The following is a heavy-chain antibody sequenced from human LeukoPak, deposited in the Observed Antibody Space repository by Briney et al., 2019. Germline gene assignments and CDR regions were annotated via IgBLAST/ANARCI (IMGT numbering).Heavy chain of an antibody. Sequence: GGSLRLSCAASGFTFSSYAMSWVRQAPGKGLEWVSAISGSGGSTYYADSVKGRFTISRDDSKNTLYLQMNSLRAEDTAVYYCAKDLRFSGEGKQSPIVVAFDIWGQGTMVTVSS. CDR1: GFTFSSYA. CDR2: ISGSGGST. J-gene: IGHJ3*02. V-gene: IGHV3-23*01. CDR3: AKDLRFSGEGKQSPIVVAFDI. D-gene: IGHD3-16*01.